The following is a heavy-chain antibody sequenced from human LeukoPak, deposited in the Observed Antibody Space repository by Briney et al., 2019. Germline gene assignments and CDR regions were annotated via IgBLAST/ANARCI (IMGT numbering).Heavy chain of an antibody. Sequence: PGGSLRLSCAASGFIFSSFAMNWVRQAPGKGLEWVSYISSSSSTIYYADSVKGRFTISRDNAKNSLYLQMNSLRAEDTAVYYCARASRWKGTRNYWGQGTLVTVSS. V-gene: IGHV3-48*01. D-gene: IGHD4-23*01. CDR3: ARASRWKGTRNY. CDR1: GFIFSSFA. CDR2: ISSSSSTI. J-gene: IGHJ4*02.